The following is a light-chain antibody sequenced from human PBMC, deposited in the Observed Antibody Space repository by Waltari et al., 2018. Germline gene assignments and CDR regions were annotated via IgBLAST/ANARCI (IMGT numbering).Light chain of an antibody. CDR3: QQRSNWPLT. CDR2: HAS. Sequence: EIVLTQSPATLSLSPGDTATLSCRASQNVDSYFAWYQQKPGQPPRLLIYHASYRASGVPARFSGGGSGTDFTLTISGLEPKDFAVYYCQQRSNWPLTFGPGTKVDIK. V-gene: IGKV3-11*01. CDR1: QNVDSY. J-gene: IGKJ3*01.